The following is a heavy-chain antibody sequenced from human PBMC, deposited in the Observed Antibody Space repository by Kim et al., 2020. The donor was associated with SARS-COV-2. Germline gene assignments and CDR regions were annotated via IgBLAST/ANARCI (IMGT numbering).Heavy chain of an antibody. CDR3: ARRRWYYYGMDV. D-gene: IGHD6-13*01. V-gene: IGHV7-4-1*02. J-gene: IGHJ6*02. Sequence: YAECFTGRFVFSLDTSVSTAYLQISSLKAEDTAVYYCARRRWYYYGMDVWGQGTTVTVSS.